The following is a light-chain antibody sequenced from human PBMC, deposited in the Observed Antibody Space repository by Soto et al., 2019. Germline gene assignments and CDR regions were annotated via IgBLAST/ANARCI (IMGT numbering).Light chain of an antibody. J-gene: IGKJ4*02. V-gene: IGKV3-15*01. CDR3: QQYNNWPLT. CDR1: QSVSSN. CDR2: GAS. Sequence: EIVMTQSPATLSVSPGERATISCRASQSVSSNFAWYQQKPGQAPRLLIYGASTRATGIPARFSGSGSGTEFTLTISSLQSEDFAVYYCQQYNNWPLTFGGGTKVEIK.